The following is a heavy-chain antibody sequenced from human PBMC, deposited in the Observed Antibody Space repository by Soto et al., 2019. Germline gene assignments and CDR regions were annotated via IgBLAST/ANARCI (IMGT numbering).Heavy chain of an antibody. J-gene: IGHJ4*02. CDR1: GYTFSDYY. V-gene: IGHV1-2*02. CDR2: INPNSGGT. Sequence: ASVKVSCKASGYTFSDYYIHWVRQAPGQGLEWMGWINPNSGGTKYAPKFQGGVTMTRDTSITTAYMELSRLRSGNTAVYYCAREPATAKPEGVDFWGQGTLVTVSS. CDR3: AREPATAKPEGVDF. D-gene: IGHD1-1*01.